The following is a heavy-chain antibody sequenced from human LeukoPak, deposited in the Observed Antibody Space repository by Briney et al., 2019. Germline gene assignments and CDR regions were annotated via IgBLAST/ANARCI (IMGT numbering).Heavy chain of an antibody. V-gene: IGHV3-64*04. CDR3: AKDRSVWVVGAISFFDY. D-gene: IGHD1-26*01. J-gene: IGHJ4*02. Sequence: GGSLRLSCAASGFTFSTYSMHWVRQAPGKGLKCVSAISASGDSTYYADSVKGRFTSSRDNSKNTLYLQMNSLRPEDTAVYYCAKDRSVWVVGAISFFDYWGQGTLVTVSS. CDR1: GFTFSTYS. CDR2: ISASGDST.